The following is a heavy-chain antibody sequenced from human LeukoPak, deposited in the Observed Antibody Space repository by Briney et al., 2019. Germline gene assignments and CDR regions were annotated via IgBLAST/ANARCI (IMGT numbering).Heavy chain of an antibody. CDR3: ARGLIVATTNDYFDY. Sequence: SETLSLTCAVYGGSFSGYYWSWIRQPPGKGLEWIGEINHSGSTNYSPSLKSRVTISVDTSKNQFSLKLSSVTAADTAVYYCARGLIVATTNDYFDYWGQGTLVTVSS. D-gene: IGHD5-12*01. CDR1: GGSFSGYY. J-gene: IGHJ4*02. V-gene: IGHV4-34*01. CDR2: INHSGST.